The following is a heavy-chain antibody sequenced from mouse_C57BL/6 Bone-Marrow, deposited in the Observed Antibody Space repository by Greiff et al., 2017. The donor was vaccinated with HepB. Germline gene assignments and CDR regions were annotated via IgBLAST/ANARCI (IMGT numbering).Heavy chain of an antibody. J-gene: IGHJ3*01. D-gene: IGHD2-3*01. CDR3: ARNGYYAWFAY. CDR1: GYTFTDYY. CDR2: IYPGSGNT. V-gene: IGHV1-76*01. Sequence: QVQLQQSGAELVRPGASVKLSCKASGYTFTDYYINWVKQRPGQGLEWIARIYPGSGNTYYNEKFKGKATLTAEKSSSNAYMQLSSLTSEDSAVYFCARNGYYAWFAYWGQGTLVTVSA.